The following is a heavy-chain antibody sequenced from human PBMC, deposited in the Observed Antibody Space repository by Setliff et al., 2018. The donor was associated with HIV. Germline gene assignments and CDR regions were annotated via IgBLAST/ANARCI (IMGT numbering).Heavy chain of an antibody. CDR3: ASLAQKGYYFDY. Sequence: GGSLRLSCAASGFTFSSYEMNWVRQAPGKGLEWVSYISSSGSTIYYADSVKGRFTISRDNAKNSLYLQMNSLRAEDTAVYYCASLAQKGYYFDYWGQGTLVTVSS. CDR2: ISSSGSTI. CDR1: GFTFSSYE. J-gene: IGHJ4*02. V-gene: IGHV3-48*03.